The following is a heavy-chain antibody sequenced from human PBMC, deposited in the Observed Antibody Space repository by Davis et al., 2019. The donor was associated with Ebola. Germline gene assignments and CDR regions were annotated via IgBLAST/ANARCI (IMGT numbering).Heavy chain of an antibody. CDR1: GFTFSSYS. J-gene: IGHJ4*02. Sequence: ESLKISCAASGFTFSSYSMNWVRQAPGKGLGWIGYIYHSGSTYYNPSLKSRVTLSVDTSKNQFSLKLTSVPAADTAVYYCARQAPPQYWGQETLVTVSS. CDR2: IYHSGST. V-gene: IGHV4-34*01. CDR3: ARQAPPQY.